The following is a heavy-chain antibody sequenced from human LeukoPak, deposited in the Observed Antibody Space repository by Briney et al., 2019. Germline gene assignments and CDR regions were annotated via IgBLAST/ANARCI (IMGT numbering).Heavy chain of an antibody. CDR3: ARRSPYSTGWSSYFDY. CDR1: GGSISSTNW. Sequence: SETLSLTCAVSGGSISSTNWWSWVRQPPGKGLEWMGEIYRSGTTNYKPSLKSRVTISLDKYRNHFSLKLTSVTAADSAVYYCARRSPYSTGWSSYFDYWGQGALVTVSS. CDR2: IYRSGTT. D-gene: IGHD6-19*01. V-gene: IGHV4-4*02. J-gene: IGHJ4*02.